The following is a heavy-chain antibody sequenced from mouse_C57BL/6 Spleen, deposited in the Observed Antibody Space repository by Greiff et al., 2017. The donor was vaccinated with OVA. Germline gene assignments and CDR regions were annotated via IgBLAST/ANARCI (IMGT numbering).Heavy chain of an antibody. J-gene: IGHJ3*01. Sequence: QVQLQQSDAELVKPGASVKISCKVSGYTFTDHTIHWMKQRPEQGLEWIGYIYPRDGSTKYNEKFKGKATLTADKSSSTAYMQLNSLTSEDAAVYFCARERNYYGSSSWFAYWGQGTLVTVSA. CDR3: ARERNYYGSSSWFAY. CDR2: IYPRDGST. CDR1: GYTFTDHT. D-gene: IGHD1-1*01. V-gene: IGHV1-78*01.